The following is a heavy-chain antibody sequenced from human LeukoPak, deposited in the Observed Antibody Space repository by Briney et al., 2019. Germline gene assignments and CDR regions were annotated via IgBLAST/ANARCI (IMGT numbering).Heavy chain of an antibody. CDR3: ARQWYAVRYSDWWADY. V-gene: IGHV4-39*01. Sequence: SETLSLTGTVSGGSISSSSYYWGWIRQPPGKGLEWIGSIYYSGSTYYNPSLKSRVTISVDTSKNQFSLKLSSVTAADTAVYYCARQWYAVRYSDWWADYWGQGTLVTVSS. CDR1: GGSISSSSYY. D-gene: IGHD3-9*01. CDR2: IYYSGST. J-gene: IGHJ4*02.